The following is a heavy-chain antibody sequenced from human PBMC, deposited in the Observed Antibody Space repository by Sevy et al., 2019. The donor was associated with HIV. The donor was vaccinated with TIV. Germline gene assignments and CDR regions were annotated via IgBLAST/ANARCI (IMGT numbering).Heavy chain of an antibody. CDR3: ATQRHDYGDLDAFDI. CDR1: GGSISSSNW. CDR2: IYHSGST. Sequence: LLQLRETLSLTCAVSGGSISSSNWWSWVRQPPGKGLEWIGEIYHSGSTNYNPSLKSRVTISVDKSKNQFSLKLSSVTAADTAVYYCATQRHDYGDLDAFDIWGQGTMVTVSS. V-gene: IGHV4-4*03. D-gene: IGHD4-17*01. J-gene: IGHJ3*02.